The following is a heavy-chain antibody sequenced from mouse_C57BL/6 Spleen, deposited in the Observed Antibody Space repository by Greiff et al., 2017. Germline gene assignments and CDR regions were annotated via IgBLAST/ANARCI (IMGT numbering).Heavy chain of an antibody. CDR3: ARLGKIYYGNMDY. CDR1: GYTFTDYN. D-gene: IGHD2-1*01. Sequence: EVQLQQSGPELVKPGASVKMSCKASGYTFTDYNMHWVKQSHGKSLEWIGYINPNNGGTSYNQKFKGKATLTVNKSSSTAYMELRSLTSEDSAVXYCARLGKIYYGNMDYWGQGTSVTVSS. J-gene: IGHJ4*01. V-gene: IGHV1-22*01. CDR2: INPNNGGT.